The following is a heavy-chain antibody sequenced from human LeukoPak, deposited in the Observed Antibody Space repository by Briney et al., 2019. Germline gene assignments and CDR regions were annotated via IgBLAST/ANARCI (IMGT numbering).Heavy chain of an antibody. V-gene: IGHV3-53*01. CDR2: IYSGGST. CDR3: ARVGIYGDYGRYFDY. D-gene: IGHD4-17*01. Sequence: GGSLRLSCAASGFTVSSNYMSWVRQAPGKGLEWVSVIYSGGSTYYAHSVKGRFTISRDNAKNSLYLQMNSLRAEDTALYYCARVGIYGDYGRYFDYWGQGTLVTVSS. CDR1: GFTVSSNY. J-gene: IGHJ4*02.